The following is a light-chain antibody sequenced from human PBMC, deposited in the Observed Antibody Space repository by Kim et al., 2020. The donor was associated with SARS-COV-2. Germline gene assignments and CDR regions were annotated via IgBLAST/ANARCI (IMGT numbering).Light chain of an antibody. V-gene: IGKV1-5*03. CDR2: KSS. Sequence: SASVGDRVTITCRASQTISDWLAWYQQKPGKAPKLLIYKSSHLQTGVPSRFSGSGSGTEFTLTISSLQPDDFATYYCQQYNSYWDSFGQGTKLEIK. J-gene: IGKJ2*03. CDR1: QTISDW. CDR3: QQYNSYWDS.